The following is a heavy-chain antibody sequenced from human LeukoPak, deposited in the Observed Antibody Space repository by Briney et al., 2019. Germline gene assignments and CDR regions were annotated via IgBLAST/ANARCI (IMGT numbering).Heavy chain of an antibody. CDR3: AKVGGVPAQMRIDAFDI. D-gene: IGHD5-24*01. Sequence: PGGSLRLSCAASGFTFSSYAMSWVRQAPGKGLEWVSAISGSGGSTYYADSVKGRFTISRDNSKNTLYLQMNSLRAEDTAVYYCAKVGGVPAQMRIDAFDIWGQGTMVTVSS. CDR2: ISGSGGST. CDR1: GFTFSSYA. V-gene: IGHV3-23*01. J-gene: IGHJ3*02.